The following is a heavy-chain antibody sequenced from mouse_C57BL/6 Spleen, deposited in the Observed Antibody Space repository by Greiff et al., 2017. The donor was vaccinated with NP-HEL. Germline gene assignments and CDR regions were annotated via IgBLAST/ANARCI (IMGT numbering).Heavy chain of an antibody. Sequence: VQLQQSGPELVKPGASVKISCKASGYAFSSSWMNWVKQRPGKGLEWIGRIYPGDGDTNYNGKFKGKATLTADKSSSTAYMQLSSLTSEDSAVYVWARVGDYDGFAYWGQGTLVTVSA. CDR2: IYPGDGDT. V-gene: IGHV1-82*01. D-gene: IGHD2-4*01. CDR1: GYAFSSSW. J-gene: IGHJ3*01. CDR3: ARVGDYDGFAY.